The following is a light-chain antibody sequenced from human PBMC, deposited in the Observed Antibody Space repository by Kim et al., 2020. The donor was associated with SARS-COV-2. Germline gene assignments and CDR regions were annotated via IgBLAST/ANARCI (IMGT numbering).Light chain of an antibody. V-gene: IGLV1-47*01. CDR1: TSNIGSHS. CDR2: KNN. CDR3: ATWDDSLSARL. J-gene: IGLJ3*02. Sequence: GQRVTISCSGSTSNIGSHSLSWYQQLPGTAPTLRIYKNNQRPSAVPDRFSGSKSGTSASLSISGLRSEDEADYYCATWDDSLSARLFGVGTQLTVL.